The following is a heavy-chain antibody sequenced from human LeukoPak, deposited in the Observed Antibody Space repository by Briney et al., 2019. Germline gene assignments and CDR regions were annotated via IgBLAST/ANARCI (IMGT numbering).Heavy chain of an antibody. CDR2: ISPNGGGT. J-gene: IGHJ4*02. CDR3: ARPYGDYTDYFFDY. V-gene: IGHV1-2*02. D-gene: IGHD4-17*01. CDR1: GYTFTGHY. Sequence: GASVKVSCKASGYTFTGHYMHCVRQALGQGLEWVGWISPNGGGTSYAQRFQDRVTMTRDTSISTAYMELSRLRSDDTAVYFCARPYGDYTDYFFDYWGQGTLVTGSS.